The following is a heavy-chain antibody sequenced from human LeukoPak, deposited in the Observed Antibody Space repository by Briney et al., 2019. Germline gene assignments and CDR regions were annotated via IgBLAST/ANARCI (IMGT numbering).Heavy chain of an antibody. CDR2: IIPILGIA. J-gene: IGHJ3*02. CDR1: GGTFSSYA. D-gene: IGHD3-3*01. CDR3: ARDWSGPGDI. Sequence: SVKVSCKASGGTFSSYAISWVRQAPGQGLEWMGRIIPILGIANYAQKFQGRVTITADESTSTAYMELSSLRSEDTAVYYCARDWSGPGDIWGQGTMVTVSS. V-gene: IGHV1-69*04.